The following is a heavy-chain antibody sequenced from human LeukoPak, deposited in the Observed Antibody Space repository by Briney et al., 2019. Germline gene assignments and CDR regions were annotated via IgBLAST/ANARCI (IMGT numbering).Heavy chain of an antibody. V-gene: IGHV1-2*02. D-gene: IGHD3-10*01. CDR2: INPNSGGT. J-gene: IGHJ6*02. Sequence: ASVTVSFTASGYTFTVYYMHWVRQAPGQGLEGMGWINPNSGGTNYAQKFQGRVTMTRDTSISTAYMELSRLRSDDTAVYYCARDPLHYYGSGSGYYYYGMDVWGQGTTVTVSS. CDR1: GYTFTVYY. CDR3: ARDPLHYYGSGSGYYYYGMDV.